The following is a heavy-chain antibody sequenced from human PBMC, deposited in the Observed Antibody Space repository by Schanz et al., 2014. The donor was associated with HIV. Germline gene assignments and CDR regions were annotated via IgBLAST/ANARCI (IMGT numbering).Heavy chain of an antibody. CDR3: ARGLKDSSSSEAFHI. V-gene: IGHV1-69*01. J-gene: IGHJ3*02. D-gene: IGHD6-6*01. CDR2: IIPIFATP. Sequence: QVQLVQSGAEVKKPGASVKLSCKASGYTFTSYYVHWVRQAPGQGLEWMGGIIPIFATPNYAQKFQGRVTITADESTSTAYMELSSLRSDDTAMYYCARGLKDSSSSEAFHIWGQGTMVTVSS. CDR1: GYTFTSYY.